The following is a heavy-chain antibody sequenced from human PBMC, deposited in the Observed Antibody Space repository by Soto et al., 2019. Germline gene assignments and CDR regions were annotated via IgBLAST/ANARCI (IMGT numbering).Heavy chain of an antibody. D-gene: IGHD2-21*02. V-gene: IGHV4-59*01. Sequence: SETLSLTCTVSGGSISSYYWSWIRQPPGKGLEWIGYIYYSGSTNYNPSLKSRVTMTRDTSTSTVYMELSSLRSEDTAVYYCARDLDCYSCIAPQRALYYYYYGMDVWGQGTTVTVSS. J-gene: IGHJ6*02. CDR2: IYYSGST. CDR1: GGSISSYY. CDR3: ARDLDCYSCIAPQRALYYYYYGMDV.